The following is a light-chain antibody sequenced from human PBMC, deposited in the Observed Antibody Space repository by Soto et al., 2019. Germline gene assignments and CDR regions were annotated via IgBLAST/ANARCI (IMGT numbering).Light chain of an antibody. CDR2: DAS. V-gene: IGKV3-11*01. CDR1: QSVSNN. Sequence: EIGMTQSPGTLSLSPGERATLSCRASQSVSNNLAWYQQKPGQAPRLLIYDASNRATGIPARFSGSASGTGFTLTISSLEPEDFAVYYCQQLGTFGGGTKVDIK. CDR3: QQLGT. J-gene: IGKJ4*01.